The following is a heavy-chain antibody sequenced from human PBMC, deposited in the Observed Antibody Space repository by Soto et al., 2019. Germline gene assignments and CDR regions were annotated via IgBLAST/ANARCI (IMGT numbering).Heavy chain of an antibody. D-gene: IGHD1-20*01. Sequence: GGSLRLSCAASGFSFSSYAMNWVRQAPGKGLEHVSAISTNGDSTYYANSVKGRFTISRDNSKNTLYLEMGSLRVEDMAVYYCAREELYNSFDYWGQGTRVTVSS. CDR3: AREELYNSFDY. CDR1: GFSFSSYA. CDR2: ISTNGDST. J-gene: IGHJ4*02. V-gene: IGHV3-64*01.